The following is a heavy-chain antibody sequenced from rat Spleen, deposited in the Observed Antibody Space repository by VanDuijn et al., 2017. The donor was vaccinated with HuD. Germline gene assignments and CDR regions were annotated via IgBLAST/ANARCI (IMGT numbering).Heavy chain of an antibody. J-gene: IGHJ2*01. CDR2: IRPSGGNT. V-gene: IGHV5-46*01. Sequence: EVQLVESGGGLVQPGRSMKLSCAASGFTFSAWPMAWVRQPPTKGLEWVATIRPSGGNTYYRDSVRGRFTIARDNAKSILFLQMNSLRSEDTATYYCTRDRTYYGFTLDYWGQGVMVTVSS. D-gene: IGHD1-6*01. CDR1: GFTFSAWP. CDR3: TRDRTYYGFTLDY.